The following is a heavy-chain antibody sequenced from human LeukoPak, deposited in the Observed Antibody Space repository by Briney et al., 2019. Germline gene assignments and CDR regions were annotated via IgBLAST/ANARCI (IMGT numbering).Heavy chain of an antibody. J-gene: IGHJ4*02. CDR2: IYYSGST. V-gene: IGHV4-30-4*08. CDR1: GGSISSGDYY. Sequence: KPSETLSLTCTVSGGSISSGDYYWSWIRQPPGKGLEWIVYIYYSGSTYYNPSLKSRVTISVDTSKNQFSLKLSSVTAADTAVYYCARRYCTNGVCYNPRFDYWGQGTLVTVSS. D-gene: IGHD2-8*01. CDR3: ARRYCTNGVCYNPRFDY.